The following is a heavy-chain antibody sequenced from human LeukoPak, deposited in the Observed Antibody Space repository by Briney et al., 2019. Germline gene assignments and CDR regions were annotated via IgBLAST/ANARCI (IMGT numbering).Heavy chain of an antibody. CDR3: ARGRDGYNDY. CDR2: IYSGGGT. J-gene: IGHJ4*02. V-gene: IGHV3-53*01. D-gene: IGHD5-24*01. CDR1: GFTLSSNY. Sequence: GGSLRLSCAASGFTLSSNYMSWVRQAPGEGVEWVSSIYSGGGTYYADSVKCRFTISRDNSKNTLYLQMNSLRAEDTAVYYCARGRDGYNDYWGQGTLVTVSS.